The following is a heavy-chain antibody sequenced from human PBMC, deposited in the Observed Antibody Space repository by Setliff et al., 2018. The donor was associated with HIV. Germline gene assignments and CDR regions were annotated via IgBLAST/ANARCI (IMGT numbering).Heavy chain of an antibody. CDR2: INHSGAT. Sequence: ETLSLTCAVYGGSFSGYYWTWIRQSPGKGLEWIGEINHSGATTYKPSLKSRATISVDTSEKQFSLKLNSVNAADTATYYCARYSGLGIDYWGQGTLVTVSS. J-gene: IGHJ4*02. V-gene: IGHV4-34*01. D-gene: IGHD1-26*01. CDR1: GGSFSGYY. CDR3: ARYSGLGIDY.